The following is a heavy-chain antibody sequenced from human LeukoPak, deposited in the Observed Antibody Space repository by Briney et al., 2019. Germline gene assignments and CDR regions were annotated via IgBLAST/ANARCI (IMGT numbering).Heavy chain of an antibody. CDR2: IYYSGST. Sequence: PSETLSLTCTVSGGSISSSSYYWGWIRQPPGKGLEWIGSIYYSGSTYYNPSLKSRVTISVDTSKNQFSLKLSSVTAADTAVYYCAKYYDYYYYYMDVWGKGTTVTVSS. D-gene: IGHD2/OR15-2a*01. CDR1: GGSISSSSYY. CDR3: AKYYDYYYYYMDV. V-gene: IGHV4-39*01. J-gene: IGHJ6*03.